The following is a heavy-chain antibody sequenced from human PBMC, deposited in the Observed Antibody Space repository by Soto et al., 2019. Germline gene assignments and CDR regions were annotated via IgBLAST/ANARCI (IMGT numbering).Heavy chain of an antibody. J-gene: IGHJ4*02. D-gene: IGHD3-10*01. CDR3: ARVLSGPFDY. CDR2: ISYDGSNK. Sequence: GGSLRLTCAASGFTFSSYAMHWVRQAPGKGLEWVSVISYDGSNKYYADSVKGRFTNSRDNSKNTLYLPINSLRAEDTAVYYCARVLSGPFDYWGQGTLVTVSS. CDR1: GFTFSSYA. V-gene: IGHV3-30*04.